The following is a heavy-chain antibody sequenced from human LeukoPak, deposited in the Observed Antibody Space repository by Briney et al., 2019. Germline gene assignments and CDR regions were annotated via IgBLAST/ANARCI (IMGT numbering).Heavy chain of an antibody. J-gene: IGHJ2*01. V-gene: IGHV4-59*01. CDR1: GGSISSYY. CDR3: ARGLGNFLYWYFDL. Sequence: SETLSLTCTVSGGSISSYYWSWIRQPPGKGLEWIGYIYYSGSTNYNPSLKSRVTISVDTSKNQFSLKLSSVTAADTAVYYCARGLGNFLYWYFDLWGRGTLVTVSS. D-gene: IGHD2/OR15-2a*01. CDR2: IYYSGST.